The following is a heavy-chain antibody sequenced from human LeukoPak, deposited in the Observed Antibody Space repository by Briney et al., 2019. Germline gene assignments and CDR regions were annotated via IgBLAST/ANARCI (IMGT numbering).Heavy chain of an antibody. V-gene: IGHV4-31*03. J-gene: IGHJ2*01. CDR1: SDSLSSGGYY. CDR2: IYNSGST. CDR3: ARLDYVGNWYFDL. Sequence: SQTLSLPCTVSSDSLSSGGYYWSWIRQPPEKPLEWIGYIYNSGSTYYNSSLKSRVTISLDTSKNQFSLKLSSVTAADTAVYYCARLDYVGNWYFDLWGRGTLVTVSS. D-gene: IGHD4-23*01.